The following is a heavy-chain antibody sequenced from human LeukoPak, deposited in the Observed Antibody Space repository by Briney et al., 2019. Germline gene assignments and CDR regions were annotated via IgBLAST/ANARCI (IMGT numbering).Heavy chain of an antibody. Sequence: GGSLRLSCAASGFTFSSYGMHWVRQAPGKGLEWVAFIRYDGSNKYYADSVKGRFTISRDNAKNSLYLQMNSLRPEDMALYYCAKDMRPFGVVSAAPFDYWGQGILVTVSS. J-gene: IGHJ4*02. CDR1: GFTFSSYG. CDR2: IRYDGSNK. CDR3: AKDMRPFGVVSAAPFDY. V-gene: IGHV3-30*02. D-gene: IGHD3-3*01.